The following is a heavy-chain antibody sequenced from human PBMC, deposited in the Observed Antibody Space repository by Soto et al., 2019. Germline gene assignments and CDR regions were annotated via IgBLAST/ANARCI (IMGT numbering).Heavy chain of an antibody. CDR1: GGTFSSYA. CDR2: VVPISGTA. Sequence: ASVKVSCKASGGTFSSYAISWVRQAPGQGLEWMGVVVPISGTANYAQNFQARVAISADESTSAAYMELSSLRSEDTAIYYCARSVAEMATVAYYGMDIWGQGTTVTVSS. CDR3: ARSVAEMATVAYYGMDI. V-gene: IGHV1-69*13. D-gene: IGHD4-4*01. J-gene: IGHJ6*02.